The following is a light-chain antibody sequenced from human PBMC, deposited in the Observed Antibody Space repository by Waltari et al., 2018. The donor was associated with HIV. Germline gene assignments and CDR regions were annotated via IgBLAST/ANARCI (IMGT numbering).Light chain of an antibody. CDR1: SSDVGGYNY. J-gene: IGLJ1*01. CDR2: DVS. V-gene: IGLV2-11*01. Sequence: QSALTQPRSVSGSPGQSVTISCTGTSSDVGGYNYVSWYQQHPGKAPKLMIYDVSKRPSGVPDRFSGAKSCNTASLTISGLQAEDEADYYCCSYAGSYTYVFGTGTMVTVL. CDR3: CSYAGSYTYV.